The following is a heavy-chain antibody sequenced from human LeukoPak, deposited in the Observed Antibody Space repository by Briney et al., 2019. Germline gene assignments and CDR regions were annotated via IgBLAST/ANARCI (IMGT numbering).Heavy chain of an antibody. CDR2: FNPSGGST. J-gene: IGHJ4*02. V-gene: IGHV1-46*01. CDR1: GYTFTNYY. Sequence: ASVNVSCKASGYTFTNYYLHWVRQAPGQGLEWMGVFNPSGGSTSYAQKFQGRATMTMDTSTSTLYMELSSLRSEDTAVYYCARVKYDLLTGYYSPPYFDLWGQGTLVTVSS. D-gene: IGHD3-9*01. CDR3: ARVKYDLLTGYYSPPYFDL.